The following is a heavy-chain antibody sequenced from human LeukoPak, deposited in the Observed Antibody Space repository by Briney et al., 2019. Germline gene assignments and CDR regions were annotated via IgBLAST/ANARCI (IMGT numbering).Heavy chain of an antibody. V-gene: IGHV3-53*01. CDR1: GFIVSSRY. J-gene: IGHJ3*02. D-gene: IGHD6-13*01. Sequence: PGGSLRLSCAASGFIVSSRYMSWVRQAPGKGLEWVSAIYSGVGTNYADSVKGRFTISRDNSKNTLYLQMNSLRAEDTAVYYCAGDPGYDAFDIWGQGTMVTVSS. CDR3: AGDPGYDAFDI. CDR2: IYSGVGT.